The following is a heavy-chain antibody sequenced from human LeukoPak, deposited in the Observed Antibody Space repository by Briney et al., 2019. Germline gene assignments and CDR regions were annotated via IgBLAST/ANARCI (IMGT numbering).Heavy chain of an antibody. CDR3: ARLGYGDYGGGDY. D-gene: IGHD4-17*01. Sequence: ASVKVSCKASGYTFTGYYMHWVRQAPGQGLEWMGWINPNSGGTNYAQKFQGRVTMTRDTSISTAYMELSRLRSDDTAVYYCARLGYGDYGGGDYWGQGTLVTVSS. V-gene: IGHV1-2*02. CDR1: GYTFTGYY. CDR2: INPNSGGT. J-gene: IGHJ4*02.